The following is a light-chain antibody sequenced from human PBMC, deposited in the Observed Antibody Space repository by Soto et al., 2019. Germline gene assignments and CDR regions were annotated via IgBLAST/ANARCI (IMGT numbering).Light chain of an antibody. CDR2: DVS. V-gene: IGLV2-11*01. Sequence: QSALTQPRSVSGSPGQSVTISCTGTSSDVGAYNYVSWYQRHPGKAPKLIISDVSKRPSGVPDRFSGSKSGNTASLTISGLQADDEADYDCCSYAGSNILIFGGETKLTVL. CDR1: SSDVGAYNY. CDR3: CSYAGSNILI. J-gene: IGLJ2*01.